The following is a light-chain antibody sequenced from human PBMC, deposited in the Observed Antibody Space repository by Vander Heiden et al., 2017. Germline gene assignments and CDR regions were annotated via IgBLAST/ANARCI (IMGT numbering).Light chain of an antibody. Sequence: DIQLTQSPSFLSASVGDRVTITCRASQGISSYLAWYQQKAGKAPKLLIYAASALQSGVPSRFSGSGSGTEFTLTISSLQPEDFATYYCQQLDSSPPTFGQGTKVEIK. CDR2: AAS. CDR3: QQLDSSPPT. J-gene: IGKJ1*01. CDR1: QGISSY. V-gene: IGKV1-9*01.